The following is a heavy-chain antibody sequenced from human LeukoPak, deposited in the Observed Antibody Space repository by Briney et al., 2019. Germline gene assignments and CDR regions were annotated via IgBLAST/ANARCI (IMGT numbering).Heavy chain of an antibody. CDR1: GDSISRYY. CDR3: ARTLPGSIAARRGGWFDP. J-gene: IGHJ5*02. V-gene: IGHV4-34*01. Sequence: SETLSLTCIVSGDSISRYYWSWIRQPPGKGLEWIGEINHSGSTNYNPSLKSRVTISVDTSKNQFSLKLSSVTAADTAVYYCARTLPGSIAARRGGWFDPWGQGTLVTVSS. CDR2: INHSGST. D-gene: IGHD6-6*01.